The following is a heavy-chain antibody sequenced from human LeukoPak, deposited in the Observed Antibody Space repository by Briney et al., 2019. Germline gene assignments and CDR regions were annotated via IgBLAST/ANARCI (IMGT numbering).Heavy chain of an antibody. CDR3: ATDTNYYDGRPFDY. D-gene: IGHD3-22*01. CDR1: GYTFTSYY. V-gene: IGHV1-46*01. CDR2: INPSRGST. J-gene: IGHJ4*02. Sequence: GASVKVSCKASGYTFTSYYMYWVRQAPGQGLEWMGIINPSRGSTNYAQRFQGRVTMTRDMSTSTVYMELSSLRSEDTAVYYCATDTNYYDGRPFDYWGQGTLATVSS.